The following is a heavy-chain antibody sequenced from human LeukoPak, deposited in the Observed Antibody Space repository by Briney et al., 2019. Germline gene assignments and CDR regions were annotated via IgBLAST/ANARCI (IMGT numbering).Heavy chain of an antibody. D-gene: IGHD3-22*01. V-gene: IGHV4-39*01. CDR3: ARSGRDPVYGLYYDSSGYYYVFDY. CDR1: GGSISSSSCY. J-gene: IGHJ4*02. CDR2: IYYSGST. Sequence: PSETLSLTCTVSGGSISSSSCYWGWIRQPPGKGLEWIGSIYYSGSTYYNPSLKSRVTISVDTSKNQFSLKLSSVTAADTAVYYCARSGRDPVYGLYYDSSGYYYVFDYWGQGTLVTVSS.